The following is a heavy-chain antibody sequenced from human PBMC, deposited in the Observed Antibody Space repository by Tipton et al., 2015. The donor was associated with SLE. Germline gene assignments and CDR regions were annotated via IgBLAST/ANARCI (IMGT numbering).Heavy chain of an antibody. D-gene: IGHD2-15*01. CDR1: GYSFTSYW. Sequence: QLVQSGAEVKKPGESLKISCKGSGYSFTSYWIGWVRQMPGKGLEWMGWISAYNGNTNYAQKLQGRVTMTTDTSTSTAYMELRSLRSDDTALYYCARGWVAEDYWGLGTQVTVSS. CDR2: ISAYNGNT. V-gene: IGHV1-18*04. CDR3: ARGWVAEDY. J-gene: IGHJ4*01.